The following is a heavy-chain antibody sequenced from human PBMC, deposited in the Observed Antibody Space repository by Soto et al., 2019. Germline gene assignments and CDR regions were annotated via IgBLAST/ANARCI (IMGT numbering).Heavy chain of an antibody. V-gene: IGHV3-23*01. CDR2: ISGSGDNT. D-gene: IGHD6-19*01. J-gene: IGHJ4*02. Sequence: GSLRLSCAASGFTFSSYAMSWVRQAPGKGLEWVSGISGSGDNTYYADSVKGRFTISRDNSKNTLYLQMNSLRAEDTAVYYCAKVRTSGWYYFGYWGQGTLVTVSS. CDR1: GFTFSSYA. CDR3: AKVRTSGWYYFGY.